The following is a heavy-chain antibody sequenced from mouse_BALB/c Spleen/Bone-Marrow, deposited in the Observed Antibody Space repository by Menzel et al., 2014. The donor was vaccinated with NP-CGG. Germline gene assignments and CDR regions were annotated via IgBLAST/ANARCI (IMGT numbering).Heavy chain of an antibody. CDR2: ISSGGST. D-gene: IGHD2-3*01. Sequence: DVHLVESGGGLVKPGGSLKLSCAASGFTLSSYAMSWVRQTPEKRLEWVASISSGGSTYYPDSVKGRFTISRDNARNILYLQMSSLRSEDTAMYYCARVEDGYYVRAMDYWGQGTSVTVSS. CDR3: ARVEDGYYVRAMDY. V-gene: IGHV5-6-5*01. J-gene: IGHJ4*01. CDR1: GFTLSSYA.